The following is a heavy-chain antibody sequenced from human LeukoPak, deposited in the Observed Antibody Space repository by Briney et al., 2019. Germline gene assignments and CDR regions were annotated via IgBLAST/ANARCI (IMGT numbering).Heavy chain of an antibody. D-gene: IGHD6-19*01. CDR2: ISGSGGST. Sequence: PGGSLRLSCAASGFTFSSYAMSWVRQAPGKGLEWVSAISGSGGSTYYADSVKGRFTISRDNSKNTLYLQMNSLRAEDTAVYYCAKGAGYSSGWANPHSMYYFDYWGQGTLVTVSS. V-gene: IGHV3-23*01. J-gene: IGHJ4*02. CDR3: AKGAGYSSGWANPHSMYYFDY. CDR1: GFTFSSYA.